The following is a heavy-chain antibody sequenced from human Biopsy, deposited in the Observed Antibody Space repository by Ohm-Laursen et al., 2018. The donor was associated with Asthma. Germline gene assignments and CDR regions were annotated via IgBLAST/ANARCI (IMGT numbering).Heavy chain of an antibody. CDR2: ISYDGSNK. J-gene: IGHJ4*02. V-gene: IGHV3-30*03. Sequence: SLRLSCAASGFTFGDYWMSWVRQVPGKGLEWVAVISYDGSNKYYADSVKGRFTVSRDNSKNTLYLQMNSLRAEDTAVYYCASQSSGPDFWSGYYYFDYWGRGTLVTVSS. CDR3: ASQSSGPDFWSGYYYFDY. CDR1: GFTFGDYW. D-gene: IGHD3-3*01.